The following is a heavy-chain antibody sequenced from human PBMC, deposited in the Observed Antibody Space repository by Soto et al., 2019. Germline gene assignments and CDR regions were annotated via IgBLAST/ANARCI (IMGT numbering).Heavy chain of an antibody. V-gene: IGHV3-53*01. D-gene: IGHD6-13*01. CDR2: IYSGGST. CDR1: GFTVSSNY. CDR3: ARDPVTSAAGTYYYYGMDV. Sequence: GGSLRLSCAASGFTVSSNYMSWVRQAPGKGLEWVSVIYSGGSTYYADSVKGRFTISRDNSKNTLYLQMNSLRAEDTAVYYCARDPVTSAAGTYYYYGMDVWGQGTTVTVSS. J-gene: IGHJ6*02.